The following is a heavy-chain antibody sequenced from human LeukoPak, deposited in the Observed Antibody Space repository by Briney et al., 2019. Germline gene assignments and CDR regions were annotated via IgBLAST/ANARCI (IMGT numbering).Heavy chain of an antibody. D-gene: IGHD3-10*01. CDR1: GFTFSDYY. V-gene: IGHV3-11*04. CDR3: ARDDLWFGEFRVFDP. CDR2: ISSSGSTI. J-gene: IGHJ5*02. Sequence: PGGYLRLSCAASGFTFSDYYMSWIRQAPGKGLEWVSYISSSGSTIYYADSVKGRFTISRDNAKNSLYLQMNSLRAEDTAVYYCARDDLWFGEFRVFDPWGQGTLVTVPS.